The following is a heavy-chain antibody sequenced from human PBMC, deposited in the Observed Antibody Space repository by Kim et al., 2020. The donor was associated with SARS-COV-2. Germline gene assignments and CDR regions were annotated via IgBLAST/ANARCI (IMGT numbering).Heavy chain of an antibody. D-gene: IGHD2-15*01. Sequence: GGSLRLSCAASGFTFSSYGMHWVRQAPGKGLEWVAVISYDGSNKYYADSVKGRFTISRDNSKNTLYLQMNSLRAEDTAVYYCARDPGIGYCSGGSCYGFSWYFDLWGRGTLVTVSS. J-gene: IGHJ2*01. V-gene: IGHV3-33*05. CDR1: GFTFSSYG. CDR3: ARDPGIGYCSGGSCYGFSWYFDL. CDR2: ISYDGSNK.